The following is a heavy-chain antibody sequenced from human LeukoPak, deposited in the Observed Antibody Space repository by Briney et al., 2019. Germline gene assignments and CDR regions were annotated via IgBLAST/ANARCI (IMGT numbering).Heavy chain of an antibody. D-gene: IGHD5-12*01. J-gene: IGHJ4*02. CDR2: ISGSGGST. V-gene: IGHV3-23*01. Sequence: GGSLRLSCAASGFTFSSYEMNWVRQAPGKGLEWVSAISGSGGSTYYADSVKGRFTISRDNSKNTLYLQMNSLRAEDTAVYYCAKGGYGSLDYWGQGTLVTVSS. CDR1: GFTFSSYE. CDR3: AKGGYGSLDY.